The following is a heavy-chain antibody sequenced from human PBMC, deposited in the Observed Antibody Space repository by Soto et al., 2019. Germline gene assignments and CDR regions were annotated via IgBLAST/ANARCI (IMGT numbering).Heavy chain of an antibody. CDR3: ARVMEDRHSNWFGP. CDR2: ISAYNGNT. J-gene: IGHJ5*01. D-gene: IGHD3-3*01. V-gene: IGHV1-18*01. Sequence: ASVKVSCKASGYTFTSYCISWVLQAPGEGLEWMGWISAYNGNTNYAQKLQGRVTMTTDTSTSTAYMELRSLRSDDTAVYYCARVMEDRHSNWFGPWGQGTLVTVSS. CDR1: GYTFTSYC.